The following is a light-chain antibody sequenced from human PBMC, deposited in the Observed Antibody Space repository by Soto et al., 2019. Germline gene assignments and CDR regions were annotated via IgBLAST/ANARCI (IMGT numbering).Light chain of an antibody. CDR3: SSYTSSSTPNWV. CDR2: DVS. J-gene: IGLJ3*02. V-gene: IGLV2-14*03. Sequence: QSALTQPASLSGSPGQSITISCTGTSSDIGSYNYVSWYQQHPGKAPKLMIFDVSYRPSGISDRFSGSKSGNTASLTISGLQAEDEADYYCSSYTSSSTPNWVFGGGTQLTVL. CDR1: SSDIGSYNY.